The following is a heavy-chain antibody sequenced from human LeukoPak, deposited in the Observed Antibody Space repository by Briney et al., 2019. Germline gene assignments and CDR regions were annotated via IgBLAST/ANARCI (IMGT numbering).Heavy chain of an antibody. CDR3: ARDSIGYYGSGNFEY. Sequence: PSETLSLTCALYGGSFSNYYWFWIRQPPETGLEWIGNIDSSGNTYHNPSLKSRITISVDTYNNQFSLKLSSVTAADTAVYYCARDSIGYYGSGNFEYWGQGTLVTVSS. CDR2: IDSSGNT. CDR1: GGSFSNYY. J-gene: IGHJ4*02. V-gene: IGHV4-34*09. D-gene: IGHD3-10*01.